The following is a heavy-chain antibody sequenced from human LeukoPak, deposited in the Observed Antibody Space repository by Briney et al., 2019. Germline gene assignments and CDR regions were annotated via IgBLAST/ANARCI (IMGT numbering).Heavy chain of an antibody. D-gene: IGHD1-26*01. CDR3: ARHATAYSFAY. Sequence: SETLSLTCTASGGSISSSYYWGWIRQPPGKGLEWIGSIYNSGNTYYNPSLKSRVTISVDTSKSQFSLKMNSVTAADTAVYYCARHATAYSFAYWGQGNLVTVSS. V-gene: IGHV4-39*01. CDR1: GGSISSSYY. J-gene: IGHJ4*02. CDR2: IYNSGNT.